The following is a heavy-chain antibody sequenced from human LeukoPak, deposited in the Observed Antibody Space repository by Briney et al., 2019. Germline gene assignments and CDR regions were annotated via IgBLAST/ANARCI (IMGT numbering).Heavy chain of an antibody. CDR3: ARGIAAAGTCDY. D-gene: IGHD6-13*01. V-gene: IGHV4-31*03. CDR2: IYYSGST. Sequence: SGTLSLTCTVSGGSISSGGYYWSWIRQHPGKGLEWIGYIYYSGSTYYNPSLKSRVTISVDTSKNQFPLKLSSVTAADTAVYYCARGIAAAGTCDYWGQGTLVTVSS. J-gene: IGHJ4*02. CDR1: GGSISSGGYY.